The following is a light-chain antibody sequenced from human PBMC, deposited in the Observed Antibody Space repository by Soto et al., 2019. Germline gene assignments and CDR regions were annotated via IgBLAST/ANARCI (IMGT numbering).Light chain of an antibody. V-gene: IGKV1-5*01. J-gene: IGKJ1*01. CDR3: QQYNTYV. CDR1: QSISSW. CDR2: DAS. Sequence: DIQMTQSPSTLPASVGDRVTLTCRASQSISSWLACYQQKPVKAPELLIYDASSLKSGVPSRFSGSGSGTEFTLTISDLQPGDFATYFCQQYNTYVFGQGTKVDIK.